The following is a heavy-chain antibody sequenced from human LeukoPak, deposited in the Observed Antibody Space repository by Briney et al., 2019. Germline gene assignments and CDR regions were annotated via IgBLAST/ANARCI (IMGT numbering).Heavy chain of an antibody. V-gene: IGHV4-34*01. J-gene: IGHJ4*02. D-gene: IGHD3-3*01. CDR3: ARESTIFGVVRYFDY. Sequence: SETLSLTCAVYGGSFSGYYWSWIRQPPGKGLEWMGEINHSGSINYNPSLKSRVTIYVDTSKNQFPLKLSSVTAADTAVYHCARESTIFGVVRYFDYWGQGTLVTVSS. CDR2: INHSGSI. CDR1: GGSFSGYY.